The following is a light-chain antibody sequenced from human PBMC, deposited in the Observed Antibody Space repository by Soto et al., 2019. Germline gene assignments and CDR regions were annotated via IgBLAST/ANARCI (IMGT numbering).Light chain of an antibody. CDR3: KSSAGSNTYG. J-gene: IGLJ1*01. CDR1: SGFVGSFSL. V-gene: IGLV2-23*01. CDR2: EGH. Sequence: QSVLAQPASVSGSPGQSITISCTGTSGFVGSFSLVSWYQQHPGNAPKVMISEGHGRPSGVPDRFSGSTSVNSASLTISGLQADDEADYFCKSSAGSNTYGFGSGTKVTVL.